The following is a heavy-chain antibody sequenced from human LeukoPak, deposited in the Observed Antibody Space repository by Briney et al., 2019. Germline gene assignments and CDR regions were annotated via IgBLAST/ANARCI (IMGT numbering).Heavy chain of an antibody. CDR2: IKTDGSQK. CDR3: ARVHDYGDVSVWFDF. CDR1: GFTFSSYW. V-gene: IGHV3-7*04. J-gene: IGHJ5*01. Sequence: PGGSLRLSCAASGFTFSSYWMSWVRQAPGKGLEWVSNIKTDGSQKYYVDAVKGRFTISRDNAKNSLYLQMNILRAEDTAVYSCARVHDYGDVSVWFDFWCQGTVVTVSA. D-gene: IGHD4-17*01.